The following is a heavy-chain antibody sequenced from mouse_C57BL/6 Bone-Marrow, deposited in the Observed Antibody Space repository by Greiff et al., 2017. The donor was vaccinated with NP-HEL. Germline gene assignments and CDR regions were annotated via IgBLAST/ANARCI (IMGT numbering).Heavy chain of an antibody. J-gene: IGHJ2*01. Sequence: EVQVVESGGDLVKPGGSLKLSCAASGFTFSSYGMSWVRQTPDKRLEWVATISSGGSYTYYPDSVKGRFTISRDNAKNTLYLQMSSLKSEDTAMYYCARRDYGSSYFDYWGQGTTLTVSS. D-gene: IGHD1-1*01. CDR1: GFTFSSYG. CDR3: ARRDYGSSYFDY. CDR2: ISSGGSYT. V-gene: IGHV5-6*01.